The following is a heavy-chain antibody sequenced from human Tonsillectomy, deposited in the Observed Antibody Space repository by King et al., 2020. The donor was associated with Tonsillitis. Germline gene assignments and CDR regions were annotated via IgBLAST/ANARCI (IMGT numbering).Heavy chain of an antibody. J-gene: IGHJ4*02. Sequence: HVQLVESGGGVVQPGRSLRLSCAASGFTFSSYGMHWVRQAPGKGLEWVAVIWYDGSNKYYGDSVKGRFTISRENSKNTLYLQMNSLRAEETAVYYCARDRGEMATLDYWGQGTLVTVSS. D-gene: IGHD5-24*01. CDR3: ARDRGEMATLDY. CDR2: IWYDGSNK. V-gene: IGHV3-33*01. CDR1: GFTFSSYG.